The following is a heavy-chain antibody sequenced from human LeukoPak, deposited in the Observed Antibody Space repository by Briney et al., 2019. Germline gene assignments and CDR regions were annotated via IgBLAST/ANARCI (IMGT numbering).Heavy chain of an antibody. CDR3: ARGSYSSGWTDFDY. CDR2: IYSGGST. V-gene: IGHV3-53*01. Sequence: GGSLRLSCAASGFTVSSNYMSWVRQAPGKGLEWVSVIYSGGSTYYADSVKGRFTISRDNSKNTLYLQMNSLRAEDTAVYHCARGSYSSGWTDFDYWGQGTLVTVSS. J-gene: IGHJ4*02. CDR1: GFTVSSNY. D-gene: IGHD6-19*01.